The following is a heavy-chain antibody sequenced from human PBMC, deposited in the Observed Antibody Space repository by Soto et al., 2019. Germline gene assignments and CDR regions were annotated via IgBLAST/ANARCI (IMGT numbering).Heavy chain of an antibody. J-gene: IGHJ5*02. Sequence: ETLSLTCSVSGGSINSSSYFWGWVRQPPGKGLEWIGSIYYSGSTYYNPSLRSRVTISVDTSKNQFSLKLSSVTAADTAVFYCARHYSSGSRNWFDPWGQGTLVIVSS. CDR2: IYYSGST. CDR3: ARHYSSGSRNWFDP. CDR1: GGSINSSSYF. D-gene: IGHD6-19*01. V-gene: IGHV4-39*01.